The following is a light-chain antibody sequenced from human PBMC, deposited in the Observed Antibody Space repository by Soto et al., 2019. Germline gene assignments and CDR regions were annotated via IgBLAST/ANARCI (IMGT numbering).Light chain of an antibody. J-gene: IGKJ2*01. V-gene: IGKV3-11*01. CDR3: QQRSNWPPPMYT. CDR2: DAS. CDR1: QSVSSN. Sequence: EIVMTQSPATLSVSPGERATLSCRASQSVSSNLAWYQQKPGQAPRLLIYDASNRATGIPARFSGSGSGTDFTLTISSLEPEDFAVYYCQQRSNWPPPMYTFGQGTKLEIK.